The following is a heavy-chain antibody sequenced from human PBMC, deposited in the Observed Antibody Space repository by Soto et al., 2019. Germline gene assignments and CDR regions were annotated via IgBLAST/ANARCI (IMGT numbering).Heavy chain of an antibody. CDR3: ARYPSAAYYYDSSGYLGGHY. Sequence: SETLSLTCTVSGGSISSSSYYWGWIRQPPGKGLEWIGSIYYSGSTYYNPSLKSRVTISVDTSKNQFSLKLSSVTAADTAVYYCARYPSAAYYYDSSGYLGGHYWGQGTLVTVSS. J-gene: IGHJ4*02. D-gene: IGHD3-22*01. V-gene: IGHV4-39*01. CDR2: IYYSGST. CDR1: GGSISSSSYY.